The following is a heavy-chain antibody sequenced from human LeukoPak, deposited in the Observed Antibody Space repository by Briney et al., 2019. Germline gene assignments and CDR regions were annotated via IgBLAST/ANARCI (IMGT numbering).Heavy chain of an antibody. CDR3: ARVGNDFWSGKKFDP. J-gene: IGHJ5*02. Sequence: SETLSLTCTVSGGSISSYYWSWIRQPPGKGLEWIGYIYYSGSTNYNPSLKSRVTISVDTSKNQFSLKLSSVTAADTAVYYCARVGNDFWSGKKFDPWGQGTLVTVSS. D-gene: IGHD3-3*01. CDR1: GGSISSYY. CDR2: IYYSGST. V-gene: IGHV4-59*01.